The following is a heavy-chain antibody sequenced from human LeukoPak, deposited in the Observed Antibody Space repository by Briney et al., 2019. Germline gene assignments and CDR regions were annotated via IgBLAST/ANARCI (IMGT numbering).Heavy chain of an antibody. J-gene: IGHJ4*02. CDR2: ISSSSSYI. Sequence: GGSLRLSCAASGFTFTYYAMSWVRQAPGKGLEWVSSISSSSSYIYYADSVKGRFTISRDNAKNSLYLQMNSLRAEDTAVYYCARDLAPYYYGSGSYHFDYWGQGTLVTVSS. CDR3: ARDLAPYYYGSGSYHFDY. CDR1: GFTFTYYA. V-gene: IGHV3-21*01. D-gene: IGHD3-10*01.